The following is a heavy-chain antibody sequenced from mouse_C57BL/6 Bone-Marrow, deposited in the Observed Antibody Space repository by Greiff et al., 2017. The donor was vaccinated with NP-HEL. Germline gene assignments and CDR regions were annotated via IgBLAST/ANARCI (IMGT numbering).Heavy chain of an antibody. CDR2: IDPNSGGT. J-gene: IGHJ1*03. CDR3: ARDWGTTVVAKYFDV. V-gene: IGHV1-72*01. Sequence: QVQLQQSGAELVKPGASVKLSCKASGYTFTSYWMHWVKQRPGRGLEWIGRIDPNSGGTKYNEKFKSKATLTVDKPSSTAYMQLSSLTSEDSAVYYCARDWGTTVVAKYFDVWGTGTTVTVSS. CDR1: GYTFTSYW. D-gene: IGHD1-1*01.